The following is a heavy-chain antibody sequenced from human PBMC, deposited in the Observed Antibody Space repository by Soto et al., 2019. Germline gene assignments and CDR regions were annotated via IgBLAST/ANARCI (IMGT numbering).Heavy chain of an antibody. V-gene: IGHV4-31*03. Sequence: QVQLQESGPGLVKPSQTLSLTCTVSGGSISSGCYYLSWIRQHPGKGLEWIGDIYYSGSTYYNPSLKGRVTISVDTSKNQFSLKLSSVTAADTAVYYCARGAQGTPIDYWGQGTLVTVSS. J-gene: IGHJ4*02. CDR2: IYYSGST. D-gene: IGHD2-15*01. CDR1: GGSISSGCYY. CDR3: ARGAQGTPIDY.